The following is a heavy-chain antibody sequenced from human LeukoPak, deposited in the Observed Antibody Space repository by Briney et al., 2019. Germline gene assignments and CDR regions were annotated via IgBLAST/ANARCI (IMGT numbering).Heavy chain of an antibody. CDR3: ARAVDSSSWLGDYYYYYMDV. V-gene: IGHV1-69*13. Sequence: SVKVSCKASGYTFTSYGISWVRQAPGQGLEWMGGIIPIFGTANYAQKFQGRVTITADESTSTAYMELSSLRSEDTAVYYCARAVDSSSWLGDYYYYYMDVWGKGTTVTVSS. CDR1: GYTFTSYG. J-gene: IGHJ6*03. D-gene: IGHD6-13*01. CDR2: IIPIFGTA.